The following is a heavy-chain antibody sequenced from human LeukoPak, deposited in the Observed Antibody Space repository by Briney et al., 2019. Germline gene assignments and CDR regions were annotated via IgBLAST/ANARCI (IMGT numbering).Heavy chain of an antibody. CDR1: GYTFTGYY. D-gene: IGHD2-2*01. Sequence: GASVKVSCKASGYTFTGYYMHWVRQAPGQGLEWMGWINPNSGGTNYAQKFQGRVTMTRDRSISTGYMELSRLRSDDTAVYYCARAQPYCSSTSCYVGDAFDIWGQGTMVTVSS. CDR2: INPNSGGT. V-gene: IGHV1-2*02. J-gene: IGHJ3*02. CDR3: ARAQPYCSSTSCYVGDAFDI.